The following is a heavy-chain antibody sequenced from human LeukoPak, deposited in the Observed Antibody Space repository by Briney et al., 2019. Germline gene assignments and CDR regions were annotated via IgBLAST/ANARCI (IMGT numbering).Heavy chain of an antibody. J-gene: IGHJ4*02. CDR2: ISWNSGSI. D-gene: IGHD5-24*01. V-gene: IGHV3-9*02. CDR1: GFTSDDYA. CDR3: AKDLGPGSMATSPGFDY. Sequence: GGSLRLSCAASGFTSDDYAMHWVRQAPGKGLEWVSGISWNSGSIGYADSVKGRFTISRDNAKTSLYLQMNSLRAEDTALYYCAKDLGPGSMATSPGFDYWGQGTLVTVSS.